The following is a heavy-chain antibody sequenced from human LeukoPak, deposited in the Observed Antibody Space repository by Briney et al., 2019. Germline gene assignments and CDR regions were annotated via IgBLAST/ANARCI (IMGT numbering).Heavy chain of an antibody. CDR3: ARDGPSPRYYGSGSKREDY. D-gene: IGHD3-10*01. V-gene: IGHV3-11*01. CDR1: GFTFSDYY. J-gene: IGHJ4*02. Sequence: NPGGSLRLSCAASGFTFSDYYMSWIRQAPGKGLEWVSYISSSGSTIYYADSVKGRFTISRDNTKNSLYLQMNSLRAEDTAVYYCARDGPSPRYYGSGSKREDYWGQGTLVTVSS. CDR2: ISSSGSTI.